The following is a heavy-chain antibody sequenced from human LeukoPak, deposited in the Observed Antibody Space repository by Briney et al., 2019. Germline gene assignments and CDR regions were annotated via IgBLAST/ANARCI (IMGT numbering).Heavy chain of an antibody. CDR2: IYARGAT. D-gene: IGHD3-22*01. CDR3: ARDYFDTSGYYRDAFGI. V-gene: IGHV4-4*07. CDR1: GGSIDTYY. J-gene: IGHJ3*02. Sequence: SSETLSLTCTVSGGSIDTYYWSWIRQPAGKGLEWIGRIYARGATNYNPSFKSRVTMSVDTSKNQFSLRLSSVTAADTAVYYCARDYFDTSGYYRDAFGIWGQGTMVTVSS.